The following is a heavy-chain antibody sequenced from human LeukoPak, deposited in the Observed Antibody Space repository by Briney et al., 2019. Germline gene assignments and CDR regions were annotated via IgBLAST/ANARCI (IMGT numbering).Heavy chain of an antibody. CDR1: GFTFSSYA. CDR3: AKDASSTWFDAFDI. V-gene: IGHV3-23*01. CDR2: ISGSGANT. J-gene: IGHJ3*02. Sequence: PGGSLRLSCAASGFTFSSYAMNWVRQAPGKGLEWVSAISGSGANTYYADSVKGRFTISRDNSKSTLYLQMNSLRAEDTALYYCAKDASSTWFDAFDIWGQGTMVTVSS. D-gene: IGHD6-13*01.